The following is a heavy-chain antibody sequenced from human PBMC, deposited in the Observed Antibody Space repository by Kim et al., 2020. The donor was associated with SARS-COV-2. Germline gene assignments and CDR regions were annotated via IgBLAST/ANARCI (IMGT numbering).Heavy chain of an antibody. CDR3: LGGYYFDY. V-gene: IGHV1-3*01. J-gene: IGHJ4*02. Sequence: GNGNAILSQNFQGRVTFTRDTSASTGYMKLSSLRSEDTAVYYCLGGYYFDYWGQGTLVTVSS. CDR2: GNGNA. D-gene: IGHD2-15*01.